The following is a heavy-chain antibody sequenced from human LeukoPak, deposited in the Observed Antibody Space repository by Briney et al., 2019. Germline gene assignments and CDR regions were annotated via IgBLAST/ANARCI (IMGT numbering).Heavy chain of an antibody. D-gene: IGHD5-12*01. CDR1: GFTFSSYS. J-gene: IGHJ6*02. V-gene: IGHV3-21*01. Sequence: PGGSLRLSCAASGFTFSSYSMTWVRQAPGKGLEWVSSISSSSSYIYYADSVKGRFTISRDNAKNSLYLQMNSLRAEDTAVYYCARVKGLRSSYYYYGMDVWGQGTTVTVSS. CDR3: ARVKGLRSSYYYYGMDV. CDR2: ISSSSSYI.